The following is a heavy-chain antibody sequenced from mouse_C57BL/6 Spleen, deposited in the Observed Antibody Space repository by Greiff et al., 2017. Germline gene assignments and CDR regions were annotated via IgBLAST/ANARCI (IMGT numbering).Heavy chain of an antibody. CDR1: GYAFTNYL. V-gene: IGHV1-54*01. D-gene: IGHD2-5*01. CDR3: AGDYSKGAWFAY. J-gene: IGHJ3*01. CDR2: INPGSGGT. Sequence: QVQLQQSGAELVRPGTSVKVSCKASGYAFTNYLIEWVKQRPGQGLEWIGVINPGSGGTNYTEKFKGKATLTADTSSRTAYMQLSSLTSEDSAVDFYAGDYSKGAWFAYWGQGTLVTVSA.